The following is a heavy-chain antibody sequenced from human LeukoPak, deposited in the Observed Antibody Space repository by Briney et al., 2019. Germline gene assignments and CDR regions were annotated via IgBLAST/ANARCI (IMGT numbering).Heavy chain of an antibody. CDR3: ARGVTAGDY. CDR1: GFTFSGYT. Sequence: GGSLRLSCAASGFTFSGYTMNWVRQAPGEGLEWVSSVSSSGSDIYYADSVKGRFAISGDNAKNSLFLQMNNLRADDTALYYCARGVTAGDYWGQGTLVTASS. J-gene: IGHJ4*02. CDR2: VSSSGSDI. D-gene: IGHD2-21*02. V-gene: IGHV3-21*01.